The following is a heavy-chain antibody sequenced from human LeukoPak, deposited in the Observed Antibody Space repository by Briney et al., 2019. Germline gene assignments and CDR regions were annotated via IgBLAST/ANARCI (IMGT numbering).Heavy chain of an antibody. J-gene: IGHJ4*02. D-gene: IGHD6-6*01. V-gene: IGHV3-7*04. CDR2: IKQDGSEK. CDR1: GFTFSSNA. CDR3: ARGAARSTY. Sequence: GGSLRLSCAASGFTFSSNAMSWVRQAPGKGLECVANIKQDGSEKYYVDSVKGRLTISRDNAKNSLYLQMNSLRAEDTAVYYCARGAARSTYWGQGTLVTVPS.